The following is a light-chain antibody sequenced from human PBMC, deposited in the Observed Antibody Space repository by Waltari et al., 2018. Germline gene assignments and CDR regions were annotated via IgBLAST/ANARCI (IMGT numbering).Light chain of an antibody. V-gene: IGLV2-14*03. CDR3: NSYAGSSSWV. Sequence: GERPNLMICDVSERPSGVSKRFYGSKSGNTASLTISGLQAEDEADYSCNSYAGSSSWVFGGGTKLTVL. J-gene: IGLJ3*02. CDR2: DVS.